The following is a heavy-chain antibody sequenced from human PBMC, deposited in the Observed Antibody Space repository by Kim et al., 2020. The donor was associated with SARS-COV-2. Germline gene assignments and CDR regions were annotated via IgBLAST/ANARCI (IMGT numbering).Heavy chain of an antibody. CDR3: ARSQFGNYYHGMDV. Sequence: YADSLKGRFTISRDNSKNTLYLQMNSLRAEDTAVYYWARSQFGNYYHGMDVWGQGTTVTVSS. V-gene: IGHV3-30*01. J-gene: IGHJ6*02. D-gene: IGHD3-16*01.